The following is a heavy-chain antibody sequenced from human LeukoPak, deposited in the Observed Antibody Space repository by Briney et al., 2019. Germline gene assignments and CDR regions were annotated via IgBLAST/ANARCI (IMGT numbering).Heavy chain of an antibody. CDR2: MNPNSGIT. V-gene: IGHV1-8*03. CDR3: AREDFYDSGSNDY. CDR1: GYTFTSYA. Sequence: VASVKVSCTASGYTFTSYAMNWVRQAPGQGLEWMGWMNPNSGITAYAQKFQGRVTITRNTSISTAYMELSSLRSDDTAVYYCAREDFYDSGSNDYWGQGTLVTVSS. J-gene: IGHJ4*02. D-gene: IGHD3-22*01.